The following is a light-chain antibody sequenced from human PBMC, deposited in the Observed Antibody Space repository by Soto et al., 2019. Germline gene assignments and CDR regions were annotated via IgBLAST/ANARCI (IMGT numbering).Light chain of an antibody. CDR2: AAS. J-gene: IGKJ2*01. CDR1: QSIGTY. V-gene: IGKV1-39*01. CDR3: QESHST. Sequence: DAQMTQSPSSLSASVGDSVTITCRASQSIGTYLDWYQHKPGEAPKLLIYAASSLQSGVPSRFSGSGSGTDFTLTISSLQPEDFATYYCQESHSTFGQGTKLEIK.